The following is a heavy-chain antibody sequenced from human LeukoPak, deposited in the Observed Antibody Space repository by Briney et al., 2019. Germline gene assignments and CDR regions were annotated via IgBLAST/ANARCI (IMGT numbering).Heavy chain of an antibody. D-gene: IGHD1-26*01. J-gene: IGHJ4*02. CDR1: GGTFSSYA. V-gene: IGHV1-69*13. Sequence: GASVKVSCKASGGTFSSYAISWVRQAPGQGLEWMGGIIPIFGTANYAQKFQGRVTITADESTSTAYMELSSLRSEDTAVYYCVRLNESYAPLEDWGQGTLVTVSS. CDR2: IIPIFGTA. CDR3: VRLNESYAPLED.